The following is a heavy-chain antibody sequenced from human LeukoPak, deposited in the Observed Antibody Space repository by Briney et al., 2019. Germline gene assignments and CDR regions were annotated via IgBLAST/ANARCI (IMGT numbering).Heavy chain of an antibody. J-gene: IGHJ5*02. CDR2: INSNSGGT. V-gene: IGHV1-2*02. CDR1: GYTFTGYH. CDR3: ARGYCTGGSCSGAWFDP. D-gene: IGHD2-15*01. Sequence: ASVKVSCKASGYTFTGYHIHWVRQAPGQGLEWMGWINSNSGGTNYAQKIQGRVTMTRDTSISTAYIELNSLRSDDTAVYYCARGYCTGGSCSGAWFDPWGQGTLVTVSS.